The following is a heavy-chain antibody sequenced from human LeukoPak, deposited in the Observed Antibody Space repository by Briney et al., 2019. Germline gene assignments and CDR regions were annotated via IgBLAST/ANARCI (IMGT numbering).Heavy chain of an antibody. CDR2: TSSSDAGT. D-gene: IGHD3-22*01. CDR1: GFTLSTYA. CDR3: ASRGYYDSSGYYYSYFQH. V-gene: IGHV3-23*01. J-gene: IGHJ1*01. Sequence: GGSLRLSCAASGFTLSTYAMSWVRQTPGKGLEWVAATSSSDAGTYHADSVKGRFTISRDNSKNTLYLQMNSLRAEDTAVYYCASRGYYDSSGYYYSYFQHWGQGTLVTVSS.